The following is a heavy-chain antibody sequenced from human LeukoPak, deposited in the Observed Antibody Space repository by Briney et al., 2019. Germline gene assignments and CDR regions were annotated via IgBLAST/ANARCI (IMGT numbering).Heavy chain of an antibody. CDR3: ARDVGKAYFDY. CDR1: GFTFDDYG. V-gene: IGHV3-20*04. Sequence: GGSLRLSCAASGFTFDDYGMSWVRQAPGKGLEWVSGINWNGGSTGYADSVKGRFTISRDNAKNSLYLQMNSLRAEDTAVYYCARDVGKAYFDYWGQGTLVTVSS. D-gene: IGHD2-15*01. J-gene: IGHJ4*02. CDR2: INWNGGST.